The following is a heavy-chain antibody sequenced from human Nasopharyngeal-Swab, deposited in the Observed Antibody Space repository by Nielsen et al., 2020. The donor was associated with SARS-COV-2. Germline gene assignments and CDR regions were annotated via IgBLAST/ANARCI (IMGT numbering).Heavy chain of an antibody. CDR2: INWNSGRK. CDR3: ARGTADYSNPSFDY. D-gene: IGHD4-11*01. Sequence: SLNISCAASGFAFDDYPMHWVRQAPGKGLEWVSGINWNSGRKGYPDSVKGRFTISRDNAKNSLYLLVNRLRSEDTALYYCARGTADYSNPSFDYWGQGTLVTVPS. CDR1: GFAFDDYP. J-gene: IGHJ4*02. V-gene: IGHV3-9*01.